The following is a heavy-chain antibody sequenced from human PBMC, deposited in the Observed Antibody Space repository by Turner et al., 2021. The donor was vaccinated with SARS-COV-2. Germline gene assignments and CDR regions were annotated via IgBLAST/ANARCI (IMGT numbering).Heavy chain of an antibody. CDR1: GFTFRSNW. Sequence: EVQLVASGGGLVQPGGSLRLSCAVSGFTFRSNWMHWVRQAPGKGLVWVSRNGSTTDYADSVKGRFSVSRDNAKNTLYLQMNSLRAEDTALYYCATAESDYWGQGTLVTVSS. CDR2: NGSTT. CDR3: ATAESDY. D-gene: IGHD3-10*01. J-gene: IGHJ4*02. V-gene: IGHV3-74*01.